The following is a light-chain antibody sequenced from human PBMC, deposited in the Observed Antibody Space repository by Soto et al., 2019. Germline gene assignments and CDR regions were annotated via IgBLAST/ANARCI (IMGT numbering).Light chain of an antibody. V-gene: IGKV1-6*01. CDR2: AVS. CDR1: QGSRNN. Sequence: AIQMTQSPSSLSASVEDRVTITCRASQGSRNNVGWYQQKPGKAPKLLIYAVSSLQRGVPTRFSDSGSATYIILTISSLQPEDFATYYWLQDYSFPITFGGGTKVEI. CDR3: LQDYSFPIT. J-gene: IGKJ4*01.